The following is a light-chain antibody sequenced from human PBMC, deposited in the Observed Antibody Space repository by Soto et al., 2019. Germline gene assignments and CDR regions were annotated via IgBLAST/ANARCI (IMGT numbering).Light chain of an antibody. CDR2: GAS. CDR1: QSVSNN. J-gene: IGKJ1*01. Sequence: EILMTQSPATLSVSPGDRATLSCRASQSVSNNLAWYQQRPGQAPRPLIYGASTRAPGIPARFSGSGSGTEFTLTISSLQSEDFAVYYCQQYNDWPPWTFGQGTKVEIK. V-gene: IGKV3-15*01. CDR3: QQYNDWPPWT.